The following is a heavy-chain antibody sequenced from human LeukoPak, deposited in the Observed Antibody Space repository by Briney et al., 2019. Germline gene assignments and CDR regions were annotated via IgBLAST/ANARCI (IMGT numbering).Heavy chain of an antibody. V-gene: IGHV3-30*18. Sequence: PGRSLRLSCAASGFTFSSYGMHWVRRAPGKGLEWVAVISYDGSNKYYADSVKGRFTISRDNSKNTLYLQMNSLRAEDTAVYYCAKDWGYGLDYWGQGTLVTVSS. CDR2: ISYDGSNK. CDR1: GFTFSSYG. J-gene: IGHJ4*02. CDR3: AKDWGYGLDY. D-gene: IGHD3-16*01.